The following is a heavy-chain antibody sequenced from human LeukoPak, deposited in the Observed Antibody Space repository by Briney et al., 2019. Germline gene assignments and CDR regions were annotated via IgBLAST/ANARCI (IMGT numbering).Heavy chain of an antibody. CDR3: AGRTSSGSIDY. D-gene: IGHD6-19*01. V-gene: IGHV4-34*01. CDR1: GGSFSGYY. Sequence: SETLSLTCAVYGGSFSGYYWSWIRQPPGKGLEWIGEINHSGSTNYNPSLKSRVTISVDTSKNQFSLRLSSVTAADTAVYYCAGRTSSGSIDYWGQGTLVTVSS. CDR2: INHSGST. J-gene: IGHJ4*02.